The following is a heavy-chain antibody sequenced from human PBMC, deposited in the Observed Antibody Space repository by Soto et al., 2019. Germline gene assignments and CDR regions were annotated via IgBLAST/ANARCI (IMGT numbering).Heavy chain of an antibody. V-gene: IGHV1-18*04. J-gene: IGHJ6*02. CDR2: ISAYNGNT. D-gene: IGHD3-10*01. CDR3: ARDQGYYGSGSYSYGMDV. Sequence: EVAWKASGCSFARYGISLVRQAPRTGLEWMGWISAYNGNTNYAQKLQGRVTMTTDTSTSTAYMELRSLRSDDTAVYYCARDQGYYGSGSYSYGMDVWGQGTTVPGAS. CDR1: GCSFARYG.